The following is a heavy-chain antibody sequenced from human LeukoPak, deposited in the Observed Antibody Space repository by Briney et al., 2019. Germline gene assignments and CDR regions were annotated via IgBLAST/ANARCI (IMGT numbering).Heavy chain of an antibody. CDR2: IRYDGSNK. J-gene: IGHJ4*02. D-gene: IGHD3-10*01. Sequence: PGGSLRLSCAASGFTFSSYGMLWVRQAPGKGLEWVAFIRYDGSNKYYADSVKGRFTISRDNSKNTLYLQMNSLRAEDTAVYYCAKDGDLYYYGSGSWYYFDYWGQGTLVTVSS. V-gene: IGHV3-30*02. CDR3: AKDGDLYYYGSGSWYYFDY. CDR1: GFTFSSYG.